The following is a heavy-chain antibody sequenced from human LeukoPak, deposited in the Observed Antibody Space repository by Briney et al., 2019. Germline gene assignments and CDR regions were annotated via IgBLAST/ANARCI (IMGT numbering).Heavy chain of an antibody. D-gene: IGHD3-22*01. Sequence: GGSLRLSCAASGFTFSSYAMSWVRQAPGKGLEWVSAISGSGGYTYYADSVKGRFTMSRDSSKNTLYLQMNSLRAEDTAVYYCAKDRDGTMIVVVITTFDYWGQGTLVTVSS. V-gene: IGHV3-23*01. CDR1: GFTFSSYA. CDR3: AKDRDGTMIVVVITTFDY. J-gene: IGHJ4*02. CDR2: ISGSGGYT.